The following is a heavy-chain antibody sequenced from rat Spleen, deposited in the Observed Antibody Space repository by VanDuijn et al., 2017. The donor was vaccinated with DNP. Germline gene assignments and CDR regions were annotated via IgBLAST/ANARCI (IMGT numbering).Heavy chain of an antibody. D-gene: IGHD1-12*02. CDR1: GFSLTSYH. J-gene: IGHJ3*01. CDR2: IQNGGSA. CDR3: ARSQGYYYDGSYYPFAY. V-gene: IGHV2-27*01. Sequence: QVQLKESGPGLVQPSQTLSLTCTVSGFSLTSYHVHWVRQPPGKGLEWMGRIQNGGSADYNSALKARLSISRDTSKSQVFLRMDSVQTEDTAMYFCARSQGYYYDGSYYPFAYWGQGILVTVSS.